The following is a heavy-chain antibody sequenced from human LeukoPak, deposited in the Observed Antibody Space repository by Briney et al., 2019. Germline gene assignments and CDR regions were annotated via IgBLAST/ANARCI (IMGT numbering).Heavy chain of an antibody. J-gene: IGHJ5*02. CDR3: ARGLRGIMVRGAITDLNWFDP. V-gene: IGHV4-30-4*01. CDR2: IYHRGST. D-gene: IGHD3-10*01. CDR1: GGSISSGDYY. Sequence: PSESLSLTCTVSGGSISSGDYYCSWIRQPPGKGLEWIGYIYHRGSTHYNASLMSRISISADTYKNQFSLKLSTVTAADKAVYFCARGLRGIMVRGAITDLNWFDPWGQGTLVTVSS.